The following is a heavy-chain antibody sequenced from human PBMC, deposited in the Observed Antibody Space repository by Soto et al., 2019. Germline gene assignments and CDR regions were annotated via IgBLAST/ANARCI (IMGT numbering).Heavy chain of an antibody. D-gene: IGHD6-13*01. J-gene: IGHJ4*02. Sequence: GWSLRVSCAASGFTLSTYGMHWVRQAPGKGLEWVAAMSYDGTKEYYADSVKGRFTISRDNSRNTLFLQLNSLRAEDTAVYYCAKEYGSTWIDHWGQGTLVTVSS. CDR1: GFTLSTYG. V-gene: IGHV3-30*18. CDR3: AKEYGSTWIDH. CDR2: MSYDGTKE.